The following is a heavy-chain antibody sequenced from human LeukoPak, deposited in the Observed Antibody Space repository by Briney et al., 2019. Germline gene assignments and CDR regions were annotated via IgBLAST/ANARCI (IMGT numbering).Heavy chain of an antibody. Sequence: ASVTVSCKASGYTFTSYYMHWVRQAPGQGVEWMGIINPSGGSKNYAQKFQGRVTMTRDTSTSTVYMELSSLRSEDTAVYYCARSRPVVVDYWGQGTLVTVSS. D-gene: IGHD2-15*01. CDR3: ARSRPVVVDY. CDR1: GYTFTSYY. J-gene: IGHJ4*02. V-gene: IGHV1-46*01. CDR2: INPSGGSK.